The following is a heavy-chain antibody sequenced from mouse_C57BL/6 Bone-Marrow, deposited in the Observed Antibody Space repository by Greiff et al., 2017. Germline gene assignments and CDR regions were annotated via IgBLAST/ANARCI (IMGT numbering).Heavy chain of an antibody. CDR2: ISGAGGNT. Sequence: EVKLMESGGGLVKPGASLKLSCAASGFTFSSYTMSWVRQTPEQRLEWVATISGAGGNTYYPDSVKGRFTISRDNAKNTLYLQLSSLRSEDTALYYCARHSVFSGGYWGQGTTLTVSS. D-gene: IGHD3-2*02. V-gene: IGHV5-9*01. CDR1: GFTFSSYT. CDR3: ARHSVFSGGY. J-gene: IGHJ2*01.